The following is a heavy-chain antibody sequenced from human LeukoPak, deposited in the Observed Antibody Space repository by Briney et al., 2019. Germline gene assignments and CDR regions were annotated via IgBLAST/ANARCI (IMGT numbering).Heavy chain of an antibody. CDR2: IYYSGST. CDR3: ARALPRQRWLQWLDY. J-gene: IGHJ4*02. V-gene: IGHV4-59*01. Sequence: SETLSLTCTVSGGSISRYYWSWIRQPPGKGLEWIGYIYYSGSTNYNPSLKSRVTISVDTSKNQFSLKLSSVTAADTAVYYCARALPRQRWLQWLDYWGQGTLVTVSS. CDR1: GGSISRYY. D-gene: IGHD5-24*01.